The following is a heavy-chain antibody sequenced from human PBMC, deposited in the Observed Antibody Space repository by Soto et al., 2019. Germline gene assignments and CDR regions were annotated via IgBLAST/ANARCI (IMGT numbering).Heavy chain of an antibody. D-gene: IGHD2-2*01. CDR2: ISAYNGNT. Sequence: ASVQVACRPSGYTFTSCGVSWVRQAPGQGLEWMGWISAYNGNTNYAQKLQGRVTMTTDTSTSTAYMELRSLRSDDTAVYYCARGIPDIVVVPAAMHYYYYYMDVLGKGTTVTVSS. CDR3: ARGIPDIVVVPAAMHYYYYYMDV. V-gene: IGHV1-18*01. CDR1: GYTFTSCG. J-gene: IGHJ6*03.